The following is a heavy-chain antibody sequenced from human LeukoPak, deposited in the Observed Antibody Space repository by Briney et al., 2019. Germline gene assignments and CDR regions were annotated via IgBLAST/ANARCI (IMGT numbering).Heavy chain of an antibody. J-gene: IGHJ4*02. CDR1: GGSISSYY. CDR3: ARVRRDFWSGYFDY. CDR2: IYYSGST. Sequence: PSETLSLTCTVSGGSISSYYSSWIRQPPGKGLEWIGYIYYSGSTNYNPSLKSRVTISVDTSKNQFSLELSSVTAADTAVYYCARVRRDFWSGYFDYWGQGTLVTVSS. V-gene: IGHV4-59*01. D-gene: IGHD3-3*01.